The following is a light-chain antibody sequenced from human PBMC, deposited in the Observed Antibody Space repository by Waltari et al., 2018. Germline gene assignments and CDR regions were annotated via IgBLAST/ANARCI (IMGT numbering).Light chain of an antibody. J-gene: IGKJ2*01. V-gene: IGKV3-20*01. CDR3: QQYGGSPPYT. Sequence: EIVLTQSPGTLSLSPGERFTLSCRASQSIMARFLAWYQQRPGQAPRLLMYATSTRATGIPDRFRGGGSWTDFTLTITRLEPEDFAVYYCQQYGGSPPYTFGQGTKVEIK. CDR1: QSIMARF. CDR2: ATS.